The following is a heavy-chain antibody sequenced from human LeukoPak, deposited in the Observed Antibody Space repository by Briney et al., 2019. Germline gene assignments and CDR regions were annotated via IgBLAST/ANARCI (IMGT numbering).Heavy chain of an antibody. J-gene: IGHJ4*02. CDR2: INPNSGGT. CDR1: GYTFTGYY. CDR3: ATEPGIAAAGPPEY. Sequence: GASVKVSCKASGYTFTGYYMHWVRQAPGQGLEWMGWINPNSGGTNYAQKFQGRVTMTRDTSISTAYMELSRLRSDDTAVYYCATEPGIAAAGPPEYWGQGTLVTVSS. D-gene: IGHD6-13*01. V-gene: IGHV1-2*02.